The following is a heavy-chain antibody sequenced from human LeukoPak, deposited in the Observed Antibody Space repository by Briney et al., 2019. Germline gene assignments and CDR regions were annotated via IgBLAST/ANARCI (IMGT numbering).Heavy chain of an antibody. CDR1: GFTFNNYA. J-gene: IGHJ4*02. D-gene: IGHD4-17*01. CDR2: ISGGGETT. CDR3: ARDYADYVGYFFFDY. V-gene: IGHV3-23*01. Sequence: GGPLRLSCAASGFTFNNYAMNWVRQAPGKGLEWVSSISGGGETTYYADSAKGRLTISRDNSQNTLYLQMNSLRAEDTAVYYCARDYADYVGYFFFDYWGQGTLVTVSS.